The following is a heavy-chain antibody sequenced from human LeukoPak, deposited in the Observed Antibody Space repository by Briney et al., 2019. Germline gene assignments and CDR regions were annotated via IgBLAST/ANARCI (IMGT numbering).Heavy chain of an antibody. Sequence: PSETLSLTCTVSGGSISSSSYYWGWIRQPPGKGLEWIGSIYYSGSTYYNPSLKSRVTISVDTSKNQFSLKLSSVTAADTAVYYCARDLSFYDSSGYYPNWGQGTLVTVSS. J-gene: IGHJ4*02. V-gene: IGHV4-39*07. CDR3: ARDLSFYDSSGYYPN. D-gene: IGHD3-22*01. CDR1: GGSISSSSYY. CDR2: IYYSGST.